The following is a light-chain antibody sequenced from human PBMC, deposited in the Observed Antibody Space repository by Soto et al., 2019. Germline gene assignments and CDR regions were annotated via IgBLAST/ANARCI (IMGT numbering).Light chain of an antibody. J-gene: IGKJ1*01. CDR3: QKYNSALWT. Sequence: ELSQSPCSLAASVGGRVTITCRASQGMYDYLAWYQQKPGKVPKLLIYAASTLQSWVPYRFSGSGSETDFSLHISSLKPEDVATYYCQKYNSALWTFGQGTKVEIK. CDR1: QGMYDY. V-gene: IGKV1-27*01. CDR2: AAS.